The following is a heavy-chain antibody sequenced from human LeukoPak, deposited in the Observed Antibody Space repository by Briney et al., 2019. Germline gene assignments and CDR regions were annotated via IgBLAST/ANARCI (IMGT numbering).Heavy chain of an antibody. CDR2: INHSGST. D-gene: IGHD3-22*01. J-gene: IGHJ4*02. CDR1: GGXFSGYY. V-gene: IGHV4-34*01. Sequence: SETLSLTCGVYGGXFSGYYCSWIRQPPGKGLEWIGEINHSGSTNYNPSLKSRVTISVDTSKNQFSLKLSSVTAADTAVYFCARGPPTDYYDSSGFYYVFDYWGQGTLVTVSS. CDR3: ARGPPTDYYDSSGFYYVFDY.